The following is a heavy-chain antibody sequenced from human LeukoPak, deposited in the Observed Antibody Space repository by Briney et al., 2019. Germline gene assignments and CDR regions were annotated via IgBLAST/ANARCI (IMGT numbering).Heavy chain of an antibody. CDR3: ARRLTQYDCFDP. Sequence: SQTLSLTCAISGDSVSSNSVTWNWIRQSPSRGLEWLGRTYYRSTWYNDYAVSVRGRITVNPDTTKNQFSLHLNSVTPEDTAVYCCARRLTQYDCFDPWGQGILVTVSS. D-gene: IGHD2-2*01. CDR2: TYYRSTWYN. J-gene: IGHJ5*02. CDR1: GDSVSSNSVT. V-gene: IGHV6-1*01.